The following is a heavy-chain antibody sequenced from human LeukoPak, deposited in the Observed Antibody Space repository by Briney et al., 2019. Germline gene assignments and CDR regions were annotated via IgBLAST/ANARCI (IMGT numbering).Heavy chain of an antibody. CDR2: IYTSGST. CDR1: GGSISSYY. V-gene: IGHV4-4*07. D-gene: IGHD2-15*01. CDR3: ARVVGSWDYYYYMDV. J-gene: IGHJ6*03. Sequence: SETLSLTCTVSGGSISSYYWSWIRQPAGKGLEWIGRIYTSGSTNYNPSLKSRVTMSVDTSKNQFPLKLSSVTAADTAVYYCARVVGSWDYYYYMDVWGKGTTVTVSS.